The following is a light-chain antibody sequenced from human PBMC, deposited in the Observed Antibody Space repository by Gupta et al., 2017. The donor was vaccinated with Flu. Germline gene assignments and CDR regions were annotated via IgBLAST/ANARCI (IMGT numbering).Light chain of an antibody. J-gene: IGKJ1*01. V-gene: IGKV4-1*01. Sequence: DIVMTQSPDSLAVSLGERATINCKSSQSCWHSSNNENYLAWYQQKPGQPPKLLIYWGSTRESGVPDRFSGRGSGTDFTLTISSLQAEDVAVYYCQQYDNIPRTFGQGTKVEIK. CDR2: WGS. CDR1: QSCWHSSNNENY. CDR3: QQYDNIPRT.